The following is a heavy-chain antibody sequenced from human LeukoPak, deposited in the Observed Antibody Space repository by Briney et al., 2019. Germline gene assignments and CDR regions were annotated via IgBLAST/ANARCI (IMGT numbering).Heavy chain of an antibody. V-gene: IGHV4-34*01. CDR2: INHSGST. D-gene: IGHD5-24*01. CDR1: GGSFSGYY. J-gene: IGHJ5*02. CDR3: ARSRWEKGWFDP. Sequence: SETLSLTCAVYGGSFSGYYWSWIRQPPGKGLEWIGEINHSGSTNYNPSLKSRVTISVDTSKNQFSLKLSSVTAADTAVYYCARSRWEKGWFDPWGQGTLVTVSS.